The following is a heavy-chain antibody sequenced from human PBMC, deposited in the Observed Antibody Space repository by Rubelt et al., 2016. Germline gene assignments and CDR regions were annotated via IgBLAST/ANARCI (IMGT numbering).Heavy chain of an antibody. D-gene: IGHD1-26*01. V-gene: IGHV3-33*01. CDR3: ARASGSYQPFDY. Sequence: QEQVVESGGGVVQPGRSLKLSCAASGFISSDHGMHWVRQAPGKGLEWVAVTWNDGSHKYYADSVKGRFTISRDNAKNSLYLQMNSLGAEGTAVYYWARASGSYQPFDYWGQGILVTVSS. J-gene: IGHJ4*02. CDR2: TWNDGSHK. CDR1: GFISSDHG.